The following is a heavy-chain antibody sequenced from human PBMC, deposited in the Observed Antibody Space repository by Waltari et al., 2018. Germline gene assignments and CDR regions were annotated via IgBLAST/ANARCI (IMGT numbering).Heavy chain of an antibody. CDR2: ISSSLNTI. V-gene: IGHV3-48*03. D-gene: IGHD6-6*01. Sequence: EVQLVESGGGVVQTGGSLRLSCAASGFTFSNDEMNWVRQAPGKGLDLIASISSSLNTIYYADSVKGRFTISRDNAKNSLHLQMNSLRAEDTAVYYCATRYGSSSMDYWGQGTLVTVSS. CDR1: GFTFSNDE. J-gene: IGHJ4*02. CDR3: ATRYGSSSMDY.